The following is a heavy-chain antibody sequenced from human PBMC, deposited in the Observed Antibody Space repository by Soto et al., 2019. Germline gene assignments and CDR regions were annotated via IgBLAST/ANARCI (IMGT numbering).Heavy chain of an antibody. CDR1: GFTFDTYA. CDR3: TRGLLTDFFDY. V-gene: IGHV3-30-3*01. Sequence: GGSLRLSCAASGFTFDTYAMHWVRQAPGKGLEWVAVISYDGSNQFYAGSVKGRFTVSRDNSKNTLYLQVNSLRNDDTAVYYCTRGLLTDFFDYWGQRALVTVSS. J-gene: IGHJ4*02. CDR2: ISYDGSNQ.